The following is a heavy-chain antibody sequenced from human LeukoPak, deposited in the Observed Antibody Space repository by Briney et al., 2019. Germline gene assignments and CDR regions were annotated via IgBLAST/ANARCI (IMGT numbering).Heavy chain of an antibody. CDR1: GFTFSNYW. Sequence: GGSLRLSCAASGFTFSNYWMHWVRQAPGKGLVWVSRINRDGSGTTYADSVKGRFTISRDNAKNSLYLQMNSLRAEDTAVYYCANPVNDYGDYAPGYWGQGTLVTVSS. V-gene: IGHV3-74*01. D-gene: IGHD4-17*01. J-gene: IGHJ4*02. CDR2: INRDGSGT. CDR3: ANPVNDYGDYAPGY.